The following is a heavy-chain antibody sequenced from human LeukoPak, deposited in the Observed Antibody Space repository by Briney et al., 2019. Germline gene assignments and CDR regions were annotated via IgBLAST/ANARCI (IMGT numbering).Heavy chain of an antibody. CDR3: ARSPRIDSSGWPDY. CDR1: GYTFTSYG. CDR2: ISAYNGNT. Sequence: ASVKVSCKASGYTFTSYGISWVRQAPGQGLEWMGWISAYNGNTNYAQKLQGRVTMTRDTSTSTVYMELSSLRSEDTAVYYCARSPRIDSSGWPDYWGQGTLVTVSS. J-gene: IGHJ4*02. V-gene: IGHV1-18*01. D-gene: IGHD6-19*01.